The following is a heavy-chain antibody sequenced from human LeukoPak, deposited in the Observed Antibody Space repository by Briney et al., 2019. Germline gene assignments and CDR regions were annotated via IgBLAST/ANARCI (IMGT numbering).Heavy chain of an antibody. CDR1: GFTVSSSY. Sequence: GGSLRLSCAASGFTVSSSYTSWVRQAPGKGLEWASVTYSGGSTYYADSAQRRFTISRHNSKTTLYLQMNSLRAEGAAVYYCAITYDFWSGSYIGSFDYWGQGTLVTVSS. CDR2: TYSGGST. D-gene: IGHD3-3*01. V-gene: IGHV3-53*01. CDR3: AITYDFWSGSYIGSFDY. J-gene: IGHJ4*02.